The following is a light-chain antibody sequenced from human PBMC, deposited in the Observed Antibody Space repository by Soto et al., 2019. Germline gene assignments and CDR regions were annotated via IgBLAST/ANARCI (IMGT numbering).Light chain of an antibody. J-gene: IGKJ4*01. CDR3: QQANSFPLT. V-gene: IGKV1-5*03. Sequence: DIQMTQSPSTLSASIGDRVTITCRASQSISDWLAWHQQKPGKAPKLLIYKASSLESGVPSRFSGSGSGTDFTLTISSLQPEDFATYYCQQANSFPLTFGGGTNVDVK. CDR1: QSISDW. CDR2: KAS.